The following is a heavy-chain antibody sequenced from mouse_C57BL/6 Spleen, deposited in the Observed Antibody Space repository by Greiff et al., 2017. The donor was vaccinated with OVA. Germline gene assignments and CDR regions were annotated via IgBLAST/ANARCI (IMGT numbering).Heavy chain of an antibody. D-gene: IGHD1-1*01. CDR1: GYTFTDYE. V-gene: IGHV1-15*01. Sequence: QVHVKQSGAELVRPGASVTLSCKASGYTFTDYEMHWVKQTPVHGLEWIGAIDPETGGTAYNQKFKGKAILTADKSSSTAYMELRSLTSEDSAVYYCTKGYYGSRAWFAYWGQGTLVTVSA. CDR3: TKGYYGSRAWFAY. J-gene: IGHJ3*01. CDR2: IDPETGGT.